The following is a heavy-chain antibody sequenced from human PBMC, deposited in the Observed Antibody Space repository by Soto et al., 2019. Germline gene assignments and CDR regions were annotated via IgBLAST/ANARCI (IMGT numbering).Heavy chain of an antibody. CDR3: ARERGYSGFNWFDP. D-gene: IGHD5-12*01. Sequence: SETLSLTCTVSGGSISSGGYYWSWIRQHPGKGLEWIGYIYYSGSTYYNPSLKSRVTISVDTSKNQFSLKLSSVTAADTAVYYCARERGYSGFNWFDPWGQGTLVTVPQ. J-gene: IGHJ5*02. CDR1: GGSISSGGYY. V-gene: IGHV4-31*03. CDR2: IYYSGST.